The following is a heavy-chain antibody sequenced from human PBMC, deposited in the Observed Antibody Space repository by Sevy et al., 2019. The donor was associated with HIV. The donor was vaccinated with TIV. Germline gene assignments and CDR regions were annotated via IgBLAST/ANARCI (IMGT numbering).Heavy chain of an antibody. CDR2: INWNGGST. CDR3: ARDPPSYYDYRTGYQDH. Sequence: GGSLRLSCAASGFTFEDYGMSWVRQVPGKGPEWVSGINWNGGSTSYADSVRGRFTISRDNAKNSLFLQMKGLRADDTAFYYCARDPPSYYDYRTGYQDHRGQGTRVTVSS. J-gene: IGHJ4*01. V-gene: IGHV3-20*04. CDR1: GFTFEDYG. D-gene: IGHD3-3*01.